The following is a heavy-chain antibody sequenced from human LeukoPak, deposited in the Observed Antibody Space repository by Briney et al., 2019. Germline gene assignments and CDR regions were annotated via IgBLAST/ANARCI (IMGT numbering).Heavy chain of an antibody. CDR3: AKEKAIATINYGLDV. CDR1: GLIFDTYG. J-gene: IGHJ6*02. V-gene: IGHV3-30*18. D-gene: IGHD1-1*01. CDR2: IAYDGSNK. Sequence: GRSLRLSCAASGLIFDTYGMLWVRQAPGKGLEWVAVIAYDGSNKVYADSVKGRFTISRDNSKNTLYLQMNSLRGEDTAVYYCAKEKAIATINYGLDVWGQGTTVTVSS.